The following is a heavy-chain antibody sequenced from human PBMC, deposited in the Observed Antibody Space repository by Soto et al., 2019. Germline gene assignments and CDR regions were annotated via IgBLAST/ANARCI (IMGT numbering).Heavy chain of an antibody. V-gene: IGHV3-21*01. CDR1: GFTFSRVS. CDR2: ISSASSET. CDR3: ASVDY. J-gene: IGHJ4*02. Sequence: TVGSLRLSCEASGFTFSRVSMNWVRQVPGKGLEWVASISSASSETWYADSVKGRFIISRDNAQNSLFLQMNTLRPEDSAIYYCASVDYWGPGTQVTVS.